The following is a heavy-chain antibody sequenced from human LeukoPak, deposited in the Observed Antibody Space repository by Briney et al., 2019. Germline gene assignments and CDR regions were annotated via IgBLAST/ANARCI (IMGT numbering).Heavy chain of an antibody. CDR2: INTNTGNP. CDR1: GYTFTSYA. V-gene: IGHV7-4-1*02. D-gene: IGHD6-13*01. J-gene: IGHJ4*02. Sequence: GASVKVSCKASGYTFTSYAMNWVRQAPGQGLEWMGWINTNTGNPTYAQGFTGRFVFSLDTSVSTAYLQISSLKAEDTAVYYCARRRIAARRYISSSWDFDYWGQGTLVTVSS. CDR3: ARRRIAARRYISSSWDFDY.